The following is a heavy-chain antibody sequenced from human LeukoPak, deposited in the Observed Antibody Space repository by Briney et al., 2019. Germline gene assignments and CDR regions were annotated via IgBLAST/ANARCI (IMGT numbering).Heavy chain of an antibody. Sequence: GGSLRLSCAASGFTFDDYAMHWVRQAPGKGLEWVSGINWNSGRIVYADSVKGRFTISRDNAKNTLYLRMNSLRAEDTAVYYCAKDLQNPTLDYWGQGTLVTVSS. J-gene: IGHJ4*02. CDR3: AKDLQNPTLDY. V-gene: IGHV3-9*01. CDR2: INWNSGRI. CDR1: GFTFDDYA.